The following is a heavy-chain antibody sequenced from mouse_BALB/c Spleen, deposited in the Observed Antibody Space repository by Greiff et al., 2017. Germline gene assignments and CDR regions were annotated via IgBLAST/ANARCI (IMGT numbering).Heavy chain of an antibody. Sequence: DVQLVESGGGLVQPGGSLRLSCATSGFTFTDYYMSWVRQPPGKALEWLGFIRNKANGYTTEYSASVKGRFTISRDNSQSILYLQMNTLRAEDSATYYCARDYDYDDAMDYWGQGTSVTVSS. CDR3: ARDYDYDDAMDY. V-gene: IGHV7-3*02. CDR1: GFTFTDYY. D-gene: IGHD2-4*01. J-gene: IGHJ4*01. CDR2: IRNKANGYTT.